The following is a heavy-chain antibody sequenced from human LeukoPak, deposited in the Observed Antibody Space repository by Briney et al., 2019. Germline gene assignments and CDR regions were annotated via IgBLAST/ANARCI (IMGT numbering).Heavy chain of an antibody. CDR1: GFTFNTYA. D-gene: IGHD3-10*01. Sequence: GMSLRLSCAASGFTFNTYAMHWVRQAPGKGLEWVAVTWYDGSKKFYADSVKGRFTISRDNSKNTLYLQLDSLRVEDTAMYYCARTQERFYGSGSYEGFDYWDQGTLVTVSS. V-gene: IGHV3-33*01. J-gene: IGHJ4*02. CDR2: TWYDGSKK. CDR3: ARTQERFYGSGSYEGFDY.